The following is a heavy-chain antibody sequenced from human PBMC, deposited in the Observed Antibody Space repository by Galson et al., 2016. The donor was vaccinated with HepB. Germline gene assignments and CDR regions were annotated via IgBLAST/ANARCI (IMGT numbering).Heavy chain of an antibody. J-gene: IGHJ3*02. CDR2: ISWNSGSI. V-gene: IGHV3-9*01. Sequence: SLRLSCAASGFTFDDYAMPWFRQAPGNGLEWVSGISWNSGSIGYADSVKGRFTISSYNAKNSLYQQMNSLRTDDTAWYFSAKDTVPYLGREPTAPNDALQSRGQGTMVTVSS. D-gene: IGHD3-10*01. CDR1: GFTFDDYA. CDR3: AKDTVPYLGREPTAPNDALQS.